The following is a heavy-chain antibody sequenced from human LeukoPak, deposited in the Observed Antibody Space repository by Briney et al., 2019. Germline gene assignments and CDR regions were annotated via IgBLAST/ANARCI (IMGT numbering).Heavy chain of an antibody. V-gene: IGHV4-39*07. CDR3: ARVGDSSGYYYYYYGMDV. J-gene: IGHJ6*02. CDR1: GGSISSSSYY. Sequence: SETLSLTCTVSGGSISSSSYYWGWIRQPPGKGLEWIGSIYYSGSTYYNPSLKSRVTISVDTSKNQFSLKLSPVTAADTAVYYCARVGDSSGYYYYYYGMDVWGQGTTVTVSS. CDR2: IYYSGST. D-gene: IGHD3-22*01.